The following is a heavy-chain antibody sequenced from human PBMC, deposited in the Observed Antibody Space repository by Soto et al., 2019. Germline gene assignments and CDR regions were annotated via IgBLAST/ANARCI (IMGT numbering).Heavy chain of an antibody. Sequence: GGSLRLSCAASGFTFSSYEMNWVRQAPGKGLEWVSYISSSGSTIYYADSVKGRFTISRDNAKSSLYLQMNSLRAEDTAVYYCARAKYYYDSSGYPHWGQGTLVTVSS. CDR3: ARAKYYYDSSGYPH. CDR2: ISSSGSTI. J-gene: IGHJ4*02. V-gene: IGHV3-48*03. D-gene: IGHD3-22*01. CDR1: GFTFSSYE.